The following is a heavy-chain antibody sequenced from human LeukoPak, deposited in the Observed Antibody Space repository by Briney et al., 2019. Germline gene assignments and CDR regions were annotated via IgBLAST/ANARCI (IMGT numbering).Heavy chain of an antibody. CDR2: SYHSGNT. CDR1: GYSISSGYY. D-gene: IGHD4-11*01. Sequence: ASETLSLSCTVSGYSISSGYYWAGSRPPAGKGLEGIGISYHSGNTYYNPSLKSRVTISVDTSKNPFSLRLTSVTAADTAVYYCARELADYSNYPRYFEYWGQGTLVTVSS. CDR3: ARELADYSNYPRYFEY. J-gene: IGHJ4*02. V-gene: IGHV4-38-2*02.